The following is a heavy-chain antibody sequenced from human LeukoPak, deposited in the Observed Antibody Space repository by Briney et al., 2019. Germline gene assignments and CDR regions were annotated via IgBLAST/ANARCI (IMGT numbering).Heavy chain of an antibody. D-gene: IGHD6-19*01. V-gene: IGHV3-30*03. Sequence: GRSLRLSCAASGFSFSSYGMHWVRQAPGKGLEWVAVMSYDGSKEYYADSVKGRFTISRDNSKNTLYLQMNSLRSEDTAVYYCARGLLYSSGRNAFDIWGQGTMVTVSS. CDR2: MSYDGSKE. CDR1: GFSFSSYG. J-gene: IGHJ3*02. CDR3: ARGLLYSSGRNAFDI.